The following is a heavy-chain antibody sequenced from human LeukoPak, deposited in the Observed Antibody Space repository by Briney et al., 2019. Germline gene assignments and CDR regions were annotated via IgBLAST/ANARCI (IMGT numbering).Heavy chain of an antibody. Sequence: GESLKISCKGSGYSFTSYWIGWVRQMPGKGLEWMGIIYPGDFDTRYSPSFQGQVTISADKSISTAYLQWSSLKASDTAMYYCARHLKSTGNWFDPWGQGTLVTVSS. J-gene: IGHJ5*02. CDR2: IYPGDFDT. V-gene: IGHV5-51*01. D-gene: IGHD3-10*01. CDR3: ARHLKSTGNWFDP. CDR1: GYSFTSYW.